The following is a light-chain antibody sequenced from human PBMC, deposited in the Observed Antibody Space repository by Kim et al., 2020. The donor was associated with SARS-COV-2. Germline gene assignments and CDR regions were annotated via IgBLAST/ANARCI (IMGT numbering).Light chain of an antibody. CDR2: GAS. V-gene: IGKV3-20*01. Sequence: SPGDSATLSCRASQSVSSSYLAWYQQKPGQAPRLLIYGASSRATGIPDRFSGSGSGTDFTLTISRLEPEDFAVYYCQQYGSSPLYTFGQGTKLEIK. J-gene: IGKJ2*01. CDR3: QQYGSSPLYT. CDR1: QSVSSSY.